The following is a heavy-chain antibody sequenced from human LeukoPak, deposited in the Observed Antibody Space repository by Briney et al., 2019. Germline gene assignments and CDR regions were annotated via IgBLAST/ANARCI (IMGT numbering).Heavy chain of an antibody. Sequence: GGSLRLSCAASGFPFNNYAMSWVRQAPGKGLEWVSSISSSSSYIYYADSVKGRFTISRDNAKNSLYLQMNSLRAEDTAVYYCARDGEWLRSYFDYWGQGTLVTVSS. D-gene: IGHD5-12*01. CDR1: GFPFNNYA. CDR2: ISSSSSYI. V-gene: IGHV3-21*01. J-gene: IGHJ4*02. CDR3: ARDGEWLRSYFDY.